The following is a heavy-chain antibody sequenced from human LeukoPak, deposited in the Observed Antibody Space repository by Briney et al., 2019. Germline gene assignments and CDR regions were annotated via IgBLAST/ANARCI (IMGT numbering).Heavy chain of an antibody. V-gene: IGHV4-4*02. CDR1: GGSISSSNW. CDR3: ARDDIVVVPAASEDY. CDR2: IYHSGST. Sequence: SETLSLTCAVSGGSISSSNWWSWVRQPPGKGLEWIGEIYHSGSTNYNPSLKSRVTISVDKSKNQFSLKLSSVTAADTAVYYCARDDIVVVPAASEDYWGQGTLVTVSS. J-gene: IGHJ4*02. D-gene: IGHD2-2*01.